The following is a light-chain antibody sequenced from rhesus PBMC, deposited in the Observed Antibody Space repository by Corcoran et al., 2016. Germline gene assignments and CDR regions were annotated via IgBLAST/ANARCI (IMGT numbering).Light chain of an antibody. CDR1: QRVSSN. Sequence: EIVMTQSPATLSLSPGERATLPSRASQRVSSNLAWYQQKPGQAPRVLIYYASNRATGIPERFSGSGSGTVFTLTISSLEPEDVGVYYCQQYNNWKTFGQGTKVEIK. V-gene: IGKV3-35*01. CDR2: YAS. CDR3: QQYNNWKT. J-gene: IGKJ1*01.